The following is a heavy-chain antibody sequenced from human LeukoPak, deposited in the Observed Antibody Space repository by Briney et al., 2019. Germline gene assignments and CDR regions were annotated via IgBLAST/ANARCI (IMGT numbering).Heavy chain of an antibody. CDR1: GFTFDDYA. V-gene: IGHV3-9*01. J-gene: IGHJ4*02. CDR3: AKDIDYGDPTSFDY. D-gene: IGHD4-17*01. Sequence: GGSLRLSCAASGFTFDDYAMHWVRQAPGKGLEWVSGISWNSGSIGYADSVMGRFTISRDNAKNSLYLQMNSLRAEDTALYYCAKDIDYGDPTSFDYWGQGTLVTVSS. CDR2: ISWNSGSI.